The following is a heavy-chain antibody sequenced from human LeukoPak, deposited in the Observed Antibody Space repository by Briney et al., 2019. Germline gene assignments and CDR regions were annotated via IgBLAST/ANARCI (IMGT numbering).Heavy chain of an antibody. V-gene: IGHV3-23*01. CDR2: ISGSGGST. Sequence: PGGSLRLSCAASGFTFSSYAMICVRQAPGKGLEWVSAISGSGGSTYYADSVKGRFTISRDNSKNTLYLQIHSRRAEDTAVYYCAKARELSGIAVAGIDYWGQGTLVTVSS. CDR3: AKARELSGIAVAGIDY. D-gene: IGHD6-19*01. J-gene: IGHJ4*02. CDR1: GFTFSSYA.